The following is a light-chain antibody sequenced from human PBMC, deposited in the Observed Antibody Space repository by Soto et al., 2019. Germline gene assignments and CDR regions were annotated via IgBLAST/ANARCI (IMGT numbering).Light chain of an antibody. J-gene: IGKJ1*01. Sequence: EIVLTQSPGTLSLSPGERATLSCRASQSVSSSYLAWYQQKPGQAPRLLVYDASSRATVIPDRFSGSGSGTDFTLTISRLESEDFAVYYCQQYGRSLWTFGQGTKVDSK. CDR1: QSVSSSY. CDR2: DAS. CDR3: QQYGRSLWT. V-gene: IGKV3-20*01.